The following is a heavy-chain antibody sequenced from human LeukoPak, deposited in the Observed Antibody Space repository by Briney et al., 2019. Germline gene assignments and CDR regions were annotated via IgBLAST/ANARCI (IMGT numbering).Heavy chain of an antibody. J-gene: IGHJ6*02. V-gene: IGHV3-23*01. Sequence: GGSLRLSCAASGFTFSSYSMSWVRQAPGKGLEWVSAISGTGVTTYYADSVKGRFTISRDNSENTLYVQMNSLRAEDTAIYYCAKGEDGYYYYGMDGWGQGTTVTVSS. CDR3: AKGEDGYYYYGMDG. D-gene: IGHD5-24*01. CDR1: GFTFSSYS. CDR2: ISGTGVTT.